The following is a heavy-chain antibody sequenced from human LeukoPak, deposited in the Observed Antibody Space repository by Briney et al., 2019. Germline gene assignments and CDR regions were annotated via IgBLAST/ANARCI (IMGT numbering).Heavy chain of an antibody. CDR2: MNPNSGNT. Sequence: ASVKVSCKASGYTFTSYDINWVRQATGQGLEWMGWMNPNSGNTGYAQKFQGRVTMTRNTSISTAYMELSSLRSEDTAVYYCAMGRGVATKDSFDYWGQGTLVTVSS. J-gene: IGHJ4*02. V-gene: IGHV1-8*01. CDR1: GYTFTSYD. D-gene: IGHD5-12*01. CDR3: AMGRGVATKDSFDY.